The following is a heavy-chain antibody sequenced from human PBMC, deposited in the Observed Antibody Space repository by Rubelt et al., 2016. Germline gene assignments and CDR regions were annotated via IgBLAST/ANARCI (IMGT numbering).Heavy chain of an antibody. V-gene: IGHV1-18*01. Sequence: QVQLVQSGAEVKKPGASVKVSCKASGYTFTSYGISWVRQAPGQGLEWMGWISAYNGNTNYAQKVQGRVTMPTDTSTSTAYMELRSLRSDATAVYYCARDPLPVRGVIMTPTHWGQGTLVTVSS. CDR1: GYTFTSYG. CDR3: ARDPLPVRGVIMTPTH. CDR2: ISAYNGNT. D-gene: IGHD3-10*01. J-gene: IGHJ4*02.